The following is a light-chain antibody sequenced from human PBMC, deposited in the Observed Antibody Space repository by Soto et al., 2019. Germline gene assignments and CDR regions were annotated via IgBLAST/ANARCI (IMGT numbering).Light chain of an antibody. Sequence: QLVLTQPPSASASLGASVTLTFTLSSGYSNSKVDWYQQRPGQGPRFVMRVGTDGIVGSKGDGIPDRFSVLGSGLNRFLTIKNIQEEDESDYHCGTDHGSGSNFVYVFGAGTKVTVL. CDR2: VGTDGIVG. V-gene: IGLV9-49*01. CDR3: GTDHGSGSNFVYV. CDR1: SGYSNSK. J-gene: IGLJ1*01.